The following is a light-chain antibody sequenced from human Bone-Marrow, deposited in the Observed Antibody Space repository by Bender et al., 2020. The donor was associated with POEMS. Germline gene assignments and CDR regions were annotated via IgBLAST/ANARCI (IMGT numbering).Light chain of an antibody. CDR2: EVS. J-gene: IGLJ2*01. Sequence: HSALAQPASVSGSPGQSITISCTRAGSDVGNYNLVSWYQQHPGEAPKLIIYEVSKRPSGVSDRFSGSKSRNTASLTISGLQPEDEAVYYCCSYAGSRFVEFGGGTTLTVL. CDR1: GSDVGNYNL. V-gene: IGLV2-23*02. CDR3: CSYAGSRFVE.